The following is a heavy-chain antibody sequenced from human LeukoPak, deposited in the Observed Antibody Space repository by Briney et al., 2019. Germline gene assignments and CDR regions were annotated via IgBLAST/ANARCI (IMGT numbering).Heavy chain of an antibody. J-gene: IGHJ5*02. CDR3: ANLGSSDILGP. CDR1: GYTFSSYA. CDR2: ISGSGGST. Sequence: GGSLRLSCAASGYTFSSYAMSWVRQAPGKGLEWVSAISGSGGSTYYADSVKGRFTISRDNSKNTLYLQMNSLRAEDTAVYYCANLGSSDILGPWGQGTLVTVSS. V-gene: IGHV3-23*01. D-gene: IGHD3-10*01.